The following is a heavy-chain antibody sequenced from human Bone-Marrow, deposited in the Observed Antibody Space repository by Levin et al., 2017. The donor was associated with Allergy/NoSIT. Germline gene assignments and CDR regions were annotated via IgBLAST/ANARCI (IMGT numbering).Heavy chain of an antibody. Sequence: PSETLSLTCTVSGASVGSGTYYWSWIRQPAGKGLEWIGRIYSNVNTNYNPSLKSRVTISVDTSNNRFSLDLKSVTAADTATYYGAKHDGDYIRFRWFDPWGQGISVTVSS. V-gene: IGHV4-61*02. CDR1: GASVGSGTYY. CDR3: AKHDGDYIRFRWFDP. CDR2: IYSNVNT. D-gene: IGHD4-17*01. J-gene: IGHJ5*01.